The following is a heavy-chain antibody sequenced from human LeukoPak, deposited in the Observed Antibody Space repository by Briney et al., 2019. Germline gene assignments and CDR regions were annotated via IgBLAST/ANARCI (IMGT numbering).Heavy chain of an antibody. CDR2: INHSGST. J-gene: IGHJ4*02. Sequence: SETLSLTCAVYGGSFSGYYWSWIRQPPGKGLEWIGEINHSGSTNYNPSLKSRVTISVDTSKNQFSLKLSSVTAADTAVYYCARDHYDSSGPYFDYWGQGTLVTVSS. D-gene: IGHD3-22*01. V-gene: IGHV4-34*01. CDR1: GGSFSGYY. CDR3: ARDHYDSSGPYFDY.